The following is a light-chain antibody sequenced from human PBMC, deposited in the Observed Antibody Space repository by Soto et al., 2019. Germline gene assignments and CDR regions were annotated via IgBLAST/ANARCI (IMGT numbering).Light chain of an antibody. CDR3: SSYTSSSTPWV. J-gene: IGLJ1*01. CDR1: SSDVGGYNY. Sequence: QSVLTQPTSVSGSPGQSITISCTGTSSDVGGYNYVSWYQHHPGKAPKLMICDVSDRPSGVSNRFSGSKSGYTASLTISGLQAEDEADYYCSSYTSSSTPWVFGTGTKVTVL. V-gene: IGLV2-14*03. CDR2: DVS.